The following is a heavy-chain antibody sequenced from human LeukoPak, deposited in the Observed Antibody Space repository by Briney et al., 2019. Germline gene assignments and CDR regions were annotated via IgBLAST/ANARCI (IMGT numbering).Heavy chain of an antibody. CDR1: GFTFSSYS. CDR3: AKDVLRFLEWLCPVDY. V-gene: IGHV3-21*01. Sequence: TGGSLRLSCAASGFTFSSYSMNWVRQAPGKGLEWVSSISSSSSYIYYADSVKGRFTISRDNSKNTLYLQMNSLRAEDTAVYYCAKDVLRFLEWLCPVDYWGQGTLVTVSS. J-gene: IGHJ4*02. D-gene: IGHD3-3*01. CDR2: ISSSSSYI.